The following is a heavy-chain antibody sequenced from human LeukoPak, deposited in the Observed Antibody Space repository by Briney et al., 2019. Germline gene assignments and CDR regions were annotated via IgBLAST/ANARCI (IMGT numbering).Heavy chain of an antibody. J-gene: IGHJ4*02. Sequence: GSVKVSCKASGYTFTGYYMHWVRQAPGQGLEWMGWINPNSGGTNYAQKFQGRVTMTRDTSISTAYMELSRLRSDDTAVYYCARHGWDCSSTSCQFDYWGQGTLVTVSS. CDR1: GYTFTGYY. CDR3: ARHGWDCSSTSCQFDY. D-gene: IGHD2-2*01. V-gene: IGHV1-2*02. CDR2: INPNSGGT.